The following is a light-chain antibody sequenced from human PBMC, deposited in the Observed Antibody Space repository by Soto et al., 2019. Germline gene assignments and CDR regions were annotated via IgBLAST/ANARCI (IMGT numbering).Light chain of an antibody. J-gene: IGLJ2*01. CDR1: SDSVSPSHY. CDR2: NTN. CDR3: VLYSSSAIVV. Sequence: QAVVTQEPSFSVSPGGTVTLTCGLNSDSVSPSHYPSWYQQTPGQAPRTLIYNTNTRSSGVPDRFSGSILGNKAALTITGAQADDEADYYCVLYSSSAIVVFGGGTKMTVL. V-gene: IGLV8-61*01.